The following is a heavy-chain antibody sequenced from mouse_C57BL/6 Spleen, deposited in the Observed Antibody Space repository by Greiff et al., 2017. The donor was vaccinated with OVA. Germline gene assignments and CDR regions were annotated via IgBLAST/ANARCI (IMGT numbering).Heavy chain of an antibody. Sequence: EVQRVESGGGLVQPGGSMKLSCAASGFTFSDAWMDWVRQSPEKGLEWVAEIRNKANNHATYYAESVKGRFTISRDDSKSSVYLQMNSLRAEDTGIYYCTRFHDGYYEGAMDYWGQGTSVTVSS. D-gene: IGHD2-3*01. V-gene: IGHV6-6*01. CDR1: GFTFSDAW. J-gene: IGHJ4*01. CDR3: TRFHDGYYEGAMDY. CDR2: IRNKANNHAT.